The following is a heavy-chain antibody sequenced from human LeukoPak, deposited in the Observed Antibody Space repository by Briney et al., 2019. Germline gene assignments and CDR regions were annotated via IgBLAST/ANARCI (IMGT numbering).Heavy chain of an antibody. D-gene: IGHD4-23*01. CDR2: IASDGSST. CDR1: GFTFSSSW. CDR3: ARGRPHGNDY. Sequence: GGSLRLSCAASGFTFSSSWMHWVRQAPGKGLVWVSRIASDGSSTTYADSVKGRFSISRDNAKNTLYLQMNSLRVEDTAVYYCARGRPHGNDYWGQGTLVTVSS. V-gene: IGHV3-74*01. J-gene: IGHJ4*02.